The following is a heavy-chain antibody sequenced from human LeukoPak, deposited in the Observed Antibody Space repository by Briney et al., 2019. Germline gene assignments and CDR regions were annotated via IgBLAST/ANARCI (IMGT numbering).Heavy chain of an antibody. V-gene: IGHV3-49*04. CDR1: GFTFGDYA. CDR2: IRSKAYGGTT. D-gene: IGHD2-15*01. Sequence: GGSLRLSRTASGFTFGDYAMSWVRQAPGKGLEWVGFIRSKAYGGTTEYAASVKGRFTISRDDSKSIAYLQMNSLKTEDTAVYYCTRDGDGYCSGGSCYLHYYYYYMDVWGKGTTVTISS. J-gene: IGHJ6*03. CDR3: TRDGDGYCSGGSCYLHYYYYYMDV.